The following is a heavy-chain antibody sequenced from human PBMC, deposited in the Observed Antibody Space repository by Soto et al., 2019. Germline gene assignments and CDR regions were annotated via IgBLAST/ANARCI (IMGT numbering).Heavy chain of an antibody. Sequence: QVQLQESGPGLVKPSETLSLTCTVSGGSISSYYWSWIRQPAGKGLEWIGRIYTSGSTNYNPSLKSRVTMSVDTSKNHFSLKLSSVTAADTAVYYCARNVYYYDSSGYWFDYWGQGTLVTVSS. J-gene: IGHJ4*02. CDR2: IYTSGST. CDR1: GGSISSYY. D-gene: IGHD3-22*01. CDR3: ARNVYYYDSSGYWFDY. V-gene: IGHV4-4*07.